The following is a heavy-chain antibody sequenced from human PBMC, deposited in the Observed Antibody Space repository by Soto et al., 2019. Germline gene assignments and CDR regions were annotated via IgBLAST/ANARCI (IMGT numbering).Heavy chain of an antibody. CDR2: ISGSGGST. CDR1: GFTFSNYA. D-gene: IGHD6-13*01. J-gene: IGHJ4*02. CDR3: AKDQGSSWYDIDY. V-gene: IGHV3-23*01. Sequence: EVQLLESGGGLVQPGGSLRLSCAASGFTFSNYAVTWVRQAPGKGLEWVSTISGSGGSTYYAHSVKGRFTISRDNSKNTLSLQMNSLRAEDTAVYYCAKDQGSSWYDIDYCGQGTLVTVAS.